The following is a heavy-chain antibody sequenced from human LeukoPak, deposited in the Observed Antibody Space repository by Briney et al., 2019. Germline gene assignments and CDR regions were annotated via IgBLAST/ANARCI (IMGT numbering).Heavy chain of an antibody. J-gene: IGHJ4*02. D-gene: IGHD4-11*01. V-gene: IGHV1-2*02. CDR2: INPNSGGT. CDR1: RYTFTRYY. CDR3: ARVPTVTTYYFDY. Sequence: SVKVSCKPSRYTFTRYYMHWVRQAPAQGLEGMEWINPNSGGTNYAQKFQGRVTMTRDTSISTAYMELSRLRSDDTAVYYCARVPTVTTYYFDYWGQGTLVTVSS.